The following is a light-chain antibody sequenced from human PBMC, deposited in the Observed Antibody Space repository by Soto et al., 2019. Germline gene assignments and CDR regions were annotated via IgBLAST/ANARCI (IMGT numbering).Light chain of an antibody. CDR1: SSDVGGYNY. V-gene: IGLV2-14*01. CDR3: SSYTSSTYVV. CDR2: EVS. J-gene: IGLJ2*01. Sequence: QSALTQPASVSGSPGQSITISCTGTSSDVGGYNYVSWYQQNPGKAPKLMIYEVSNRPSGVANRFSGSKSGKTASLTISGLQAEDEADYYCSSYTSSTYVVFGGGTKLTVL.